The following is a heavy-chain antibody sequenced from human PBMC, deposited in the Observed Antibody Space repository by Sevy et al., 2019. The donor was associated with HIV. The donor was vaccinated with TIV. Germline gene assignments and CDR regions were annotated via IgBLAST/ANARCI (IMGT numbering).Heavy chain of an antibody. CDR1: GFTFDDYA. Sequence: GGSLRLSCAASGFTFDDYAIHWVRQAPGKGLEWVSGISWNSGSIGYADSVKGRFTISRDNAKNSLYLQMNRLRAEDTVLYYCAKGGVTPLGRYFGIDVWGQGTTVTFSS. D-gene: IGHD3-16*01. J-gene: IGHJ6*02. CDR3: AKGGVTPLGRYFGIDV. V-gene: IGHV3-9*01. CDR2: ISWNSGSI.